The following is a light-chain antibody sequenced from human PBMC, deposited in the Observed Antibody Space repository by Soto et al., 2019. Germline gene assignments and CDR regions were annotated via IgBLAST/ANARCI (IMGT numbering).Light chain of an antibody. CDR2: GAS. V-gene: IGKV3-20*01. Sequence: ILLSQSPGTLSLSPGERATLSCRASQIGINNYLAWYQQXPXXXXMXXXCGASNRATGIPDRFSGSGSGTDFTLTISRLEPEDFAVYYCQQYGSSGTFGQGTKVDIK. CDR3: QQYGSSGT. J-gene: IGKJ1*01. CDR1: QIGINNY.